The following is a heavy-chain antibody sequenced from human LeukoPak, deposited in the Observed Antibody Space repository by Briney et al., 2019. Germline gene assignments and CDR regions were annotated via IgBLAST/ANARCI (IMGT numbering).Heavy chain of an antibody. Sequence: ASVKVSCKASGYTFTSYDINWVRQATGQGLEWMGWMNPNSGNTGYAQKFQGRVTMTRDTSTSTVYMELSSLRSEDTAVYYCAREEMATIHAFDIWGQGTMVTVSS. CDR1: GYTFTSYD. V-gene: IGHV1-8*01. CDR2: MNPNSGNT. J-gene: IGHJ3*02. D-gene: IGHD5-24*01. CDR3: AREEMATIHAFDI.